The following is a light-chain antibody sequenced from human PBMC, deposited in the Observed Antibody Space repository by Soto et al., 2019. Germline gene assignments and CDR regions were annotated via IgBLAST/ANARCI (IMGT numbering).Light chain of an antibody. CDR1: QSVSNK. CDR2: DTS. CDR3: QQYNTWRSIS. Sequence: EIVMTQSSATLSVSPGERVTLSCRASQSVSNKLGWYQHKPGQAPRLLIYDTSTRAAGTPARFTGSGSGTDFTLTISSLQSEDFAVYYCQQYNTWRSISFGQGTRLEI. V-gene: IGKV3-15*01. J-gene: IGKJ5*01.